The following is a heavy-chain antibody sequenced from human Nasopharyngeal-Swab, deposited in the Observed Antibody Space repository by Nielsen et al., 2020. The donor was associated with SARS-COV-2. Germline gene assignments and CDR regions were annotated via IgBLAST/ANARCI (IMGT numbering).Heavy chain of an antibody. CDR1: GFTFSSYA. V-gene: IGHV3-30*04. CDR3: TRNHLGLGI. CDR2: ISYDGSNK. D-gene: IGHD3-16*01. J-gene: IGHJ3*02. Sequence: GESLKISCAASGFTFSSYAMHWVRQAPGKGLEWVAVISYDGSNKYYADSVKGRFTTSRDNAKNTLYLQMNGLRAEDTAVYYCTRNHLGLGIWGQGTVVTVSS.